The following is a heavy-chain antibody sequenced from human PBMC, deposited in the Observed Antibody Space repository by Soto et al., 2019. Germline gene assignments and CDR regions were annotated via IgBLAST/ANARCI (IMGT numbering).Heavy chain of an antibody. V-gene: IGHV1-2*04. CDR1: GYSFTGHN. CDR3: AREMYLGRTPFSTRGYMSSYFYYGLDV. D-gene: IGHD6-13*01. CDR2: INPNNGGT. Sequence: QVQLVQSGAEVKKPGASVRVSCRASGYSFTGHNMHWVRQAPGQGLEWMGRINPNNGGTRYAQKFQEWVSMTSDTSISTVYMDLSRLKSDDTAVYYCAREMYLGRTPFSTRGYMSSYFYYGLDVWGQGTTVIVSS. J-gene: IGHJ6*02.